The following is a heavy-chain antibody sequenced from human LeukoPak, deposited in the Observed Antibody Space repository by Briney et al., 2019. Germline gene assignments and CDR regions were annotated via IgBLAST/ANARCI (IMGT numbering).Heavy chain of an antibody. D-gene: IGHD5-18*01. V-gene: IGHV1-69*04. CDR3: ARDQGLTAPPPYGLDV. J-gene: IGHJ6*02. CDR2: IIPVHNIT. Sequence: SVKVSCKTSGGTFSSSAITWVRQAPGQGLEWMGRIIPVHNITTYAQKFQGSVTITADTSTSTVYMELSSLRSEETAVYYCARDQGLTAPPPYGLDVWGQGTTVIVSS. CDR1: GGTFSSSA.